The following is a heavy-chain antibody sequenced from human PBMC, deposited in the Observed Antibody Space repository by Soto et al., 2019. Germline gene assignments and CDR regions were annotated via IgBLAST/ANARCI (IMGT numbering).Heavy chain of an antibody. CDR1: GYSITSYW. CDR2: MYPRDSDT. J-gene: IGHJ3*02. Sequence: PGESMKISCRGAGYSITSYWIGWVRQLPGNGLECIGIMYPRDSDTRYSPSFQGRVTISTDKSINTAYLRWSSLKASDTAMYYCVIHYGDSDTFNIWGKGTMVTVSS. CDR3: VIHYGDSDTFNI. V-gene: IGHV5-51*01. D-gene: IGHD4-17*01.